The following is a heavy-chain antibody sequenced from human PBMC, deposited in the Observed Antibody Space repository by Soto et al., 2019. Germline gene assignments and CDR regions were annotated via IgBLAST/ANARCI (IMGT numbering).Heavy chain of an antibody. V-gene: IGHV2-5*02. D-gene: IGHD3-9*01. CDR3: AHKGPEDWPLDY. CDR1: GFSLSTSGVG. J-gene: IGHJ4*02. CDR2: IYWDDNK. Sequence: SGPTLVNPTQTLTLTCTFSGFSLSTSGVGVGWIRQPPGKALEWLALIYWDDNKHYSPSLRSRLTITKDTSKNQVVLTMTNMDPMDTGTYYCAHKGPEDWPLDYWGQGTLVTSPQ.